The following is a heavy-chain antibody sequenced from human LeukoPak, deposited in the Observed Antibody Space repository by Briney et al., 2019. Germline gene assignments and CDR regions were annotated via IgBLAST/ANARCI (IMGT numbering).Heavy chain of an antibody. J-gene: IGHJ4*02. CDR1: GGSISRGAYY. D-gene: IGHD3-22*01. V-gene: IGHV4-31*03. Sequence: PSETLSLTCTVSGGSISRGAYYWSWLRQHPGKGLEWIGYIHYSGSTYYNPSLKSRVTISVDTSKNQFSLNLSSVTAADTAVYYCARAPDHNFYDRSGFDYWGQGTLITVSS. CDR2: IHYSGST. CDR3: ARAPDHNFYDRSGFDY.